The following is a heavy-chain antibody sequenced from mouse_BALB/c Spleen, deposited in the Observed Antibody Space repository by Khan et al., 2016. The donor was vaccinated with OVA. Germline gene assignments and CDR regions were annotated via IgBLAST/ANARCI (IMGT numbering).Heavy chain of an antibody. V-gene: IGHV9-3-1*01. CDR1: GYTFRNNG. CDR2: INTYTGEP. D-gene: IGHD2-14*01. Sequence: QIQLVQSGPELKKPGETVKISCKASGYTFRNNGMNWVKQAPGKGLKWMGWINTYTGEPTYADDFKGRFAFSLETSANTASLQINNLKNEDTATYFCARVGYNGTLDSWGQGTSVTVSS. J-gene: IGHJ4*01. CDR3: ARVGYNGTLDS.